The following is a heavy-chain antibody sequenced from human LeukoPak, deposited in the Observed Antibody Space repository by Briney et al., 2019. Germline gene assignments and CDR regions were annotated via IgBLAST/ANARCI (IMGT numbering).Heavy chain of an antibody. CDR1: GGFISSYY. D-gene: IGHD5-12*01. CDR3: ARGARYSGYEGPYFDY. CDR2: IYYSGST. V-gene: IGHV4-59*01. J-gene: IGHJ4*02. Sequence: SETLSLTCTVSGGFISSYYWSWIRQPPGKGLEWIGYIYYSGSTNYNPSLKSRVTISVDTSKNQFSLKLSSVTAADTAVYYCARGARYSGYEGPYFDYWGQGTLVTVSS.